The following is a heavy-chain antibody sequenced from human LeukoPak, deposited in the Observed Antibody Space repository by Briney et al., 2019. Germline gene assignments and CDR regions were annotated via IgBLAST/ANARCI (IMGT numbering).Heavy chain of an antibody. CDR2: MYHSGST. CDR1: GYSISSGYY. CDR3: ARWDYGDYCFDY. D-gene: IGHD4-17*01. V-gene: IGHV4-38-2*01. Sequence: SETLSLTCAVSGYSISSGYYWGWFRQPPGKGLEWIGCMYHSGSTYYNPSLKSRVTMSVDTSKNQFSLKLSSVTAADTAVYYCARWDYGDYCFDYWGQGTLVTVSS. J-gene: IGHJ4*02.